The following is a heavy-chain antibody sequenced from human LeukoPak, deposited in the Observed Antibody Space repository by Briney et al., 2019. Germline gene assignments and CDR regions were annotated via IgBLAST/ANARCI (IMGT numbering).Heavy chain of an antibody. J-gene: IGHJ4*02. CDR1: GGSISSYY. D-gene: IGHD6-6*01. CDR3: ASYSSSGWGGY. Sequence: SETLSLTCTVSGGSISSYYWSWIRQPAGKGLEWIGRIYSSGSTNYNPSLKSRVTMSVDTSKDQFSLKLSSVTAADTAVYYRASYSSSGWGGYWGQGTLVTVSS. CDR2: IYSSGST. V-gene: IGHV4-4*07.